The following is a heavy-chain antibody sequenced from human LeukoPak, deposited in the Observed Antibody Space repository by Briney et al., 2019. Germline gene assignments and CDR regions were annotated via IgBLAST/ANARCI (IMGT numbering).Heavy chain of an antibody. D-gene: IGHD3-22*01. CDR3: AKDSEVDSSPDI. J-gene: IGHJ3*02. V-gene: IGHV4-39*02. CDR2: IYYSGST. Sequence: PSETLSLTCAVSGGSISSNSYYWGWIRQPPGKGLEWIGSIYYSGSTYYNPSLKSRVTISVDTSKNQFSLKLSSVTAADTAVYYCAKDSEVDSSPDIWGQGTMVTVSS. CDR1: GGSISSNSYY.